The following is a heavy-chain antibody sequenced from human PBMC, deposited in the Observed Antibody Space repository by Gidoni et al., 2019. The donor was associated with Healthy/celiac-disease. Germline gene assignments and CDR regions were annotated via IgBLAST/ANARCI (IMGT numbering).Heavy chain of an antibody. Sequence: TFSSYGMHWVRQAPGKGLEWVAVIWYDGSNKYYADSVKGRFTISRDNSKNTLYLQRNSLRAEDTAVYYCSRDRSYYGSGRGGRDYYYGMDVWGQGTTVTVSS. D-gene: IGHD3-10*01. CDR2: IWYDGSNK. CDR3: SRDRSYYGSGRGGRDYYYGMDV. J-gene: IGHJ6*02. V-gene: IGHV3-33*01. CDR1: TFSSYG.